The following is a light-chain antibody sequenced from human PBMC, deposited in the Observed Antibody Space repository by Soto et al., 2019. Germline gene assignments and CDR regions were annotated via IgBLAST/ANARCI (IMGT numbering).Light chain of an antibody. CDR1: QTICTH. V-gene: IGKV1-39*01. Sequence: DIQMTQSPSSLSASVEDRVPITCRASQTICTHLNWYQQKPGKAPKLLIYAASTLQSGVPSRFSGSGSGTDFTLTISSLQPEDFATYYCQQSLTIPYTFGQGTKLEIK. CDR3: QQSLTIPYT. J-gene: IGKJ2*01. CDR2: AAS.